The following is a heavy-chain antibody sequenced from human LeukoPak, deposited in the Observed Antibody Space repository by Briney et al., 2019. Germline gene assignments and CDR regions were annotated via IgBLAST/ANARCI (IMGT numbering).Heavy chain of an antibody. Sequence: ASVEVSCKASGYTFTGYYMHWVRQAPGQGLEWMGWINPNSGGTNYAQKFQGRVTMTRDTSISTAYMELSRLRSDDTAVYYCARVPPPEAYSNYYFDYWGQGTLVTVSS. CDR1: GYTFTGYY. CDR3: ARVPPPEAYSNYYFDY. V-gene: IGHV1-2*02. J-gene: IGHJ4*02. CDR2: INPNSGGT. D-gene: IGHD4-11*01.